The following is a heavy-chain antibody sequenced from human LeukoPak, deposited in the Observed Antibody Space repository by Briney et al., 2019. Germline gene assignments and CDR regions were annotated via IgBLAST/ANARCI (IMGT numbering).Heavy chain of an antibody. V-gene: IGHV3-7*01. CDR1: GFTFSSYW. Sequence: GGSLRLSCAASGFTFSSYWMTWVRQAPGKGLEWVANIKQDGSEKYYVDSVKGRFTISRDNAKNSLYLQMNSLRAEDTAVYYCARDLNSSGVYYFDYWGQGTLVTVSS. CDR3: ARDLNSSGVYYFDY. D-gene: IGHD3-22*01. CDR2: IKQDGSEK. J-gene: IGHJ4*02.